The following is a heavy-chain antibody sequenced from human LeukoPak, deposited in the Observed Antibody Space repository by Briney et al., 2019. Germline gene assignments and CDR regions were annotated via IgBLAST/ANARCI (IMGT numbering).Heavy chain of an antibody. D-gene: IGHD2-15*01. Sequence: PGGSLRLSCAASGFTFSSYAMSWVRQAPGKGLEWVSRISSSGISTFYADSVKGRFTISRDNSKNTLYLQMNSLRAEDTALYYCAKNKDFDYWGQGTLVTVSS. CDR2: ISSSGIST. CDR1: GFTFSSYA. V-gene: IGHV3-23*01. J-gene: IGHJ4*02. CDR3: AKNKDFDY.